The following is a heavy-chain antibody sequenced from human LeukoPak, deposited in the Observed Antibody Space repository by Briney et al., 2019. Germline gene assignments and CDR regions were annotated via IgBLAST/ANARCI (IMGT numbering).Heavy chain of an antibody. J-gene: IGHJ4*02. CDR2: IRYNGNNQ. V-gene: IGHV3-30*02. CDR3: ARGVRMSEDIVVVVAASKDY. CDR1: GFTFNNYG. Sequence: GGSLRLSCAASGFTFNNYGMHWVRQAPGKGLEWVAFIRYNGNNQYYADSVKGRFTISRDNSKSTLYLQMNSLRAEDTALYYCARGVRMSEDIVVVVAASKDYWGQGTLVTVSS. D-gene: IGHD2-15*01.